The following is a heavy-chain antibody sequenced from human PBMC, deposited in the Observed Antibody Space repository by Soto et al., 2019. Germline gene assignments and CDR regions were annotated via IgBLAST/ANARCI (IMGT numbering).Heavy chain of an antibody. CDR2: IYHSGST. CDR3: ARAGSSSWNYYYGMDV. Sequence: SETLSLTCAVSGGSISSSNWWSWVRQPPGRGLEWIGEIYHSGSTNYNPSLKSRVTISVDKSKNQFSLKLSSVTAADTAVYYCARAGSSSWNYYYGMDVWGQGTTVTVSS. V-gene: IGHV4-4*02. CDR1: GGSISSSNW. J-gene: IGHJ6*02. D-gene: IGHD6-13*01.